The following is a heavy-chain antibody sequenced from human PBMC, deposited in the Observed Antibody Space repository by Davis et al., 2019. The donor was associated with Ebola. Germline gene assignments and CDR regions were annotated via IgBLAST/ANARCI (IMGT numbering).Heavy chain of an antibody. V-gene: IGHV1-3*01. J-gene: IGHJ4*02. Sequence: ASVKVSCKASGYTFTSYAMHWVRQAPGQRLEWMGWINAGNGNTKYSQKFQGRVTITADESTSTAYMELSSLRSEDTAVYYCARTYYDFWSGDYWGQGTLVTVSS. CDR3: ARTYYDFWSGDY. CDR1: GYTFTSYA. D-gene: IGHD3-3*01. CDR2: INAGNGNT.